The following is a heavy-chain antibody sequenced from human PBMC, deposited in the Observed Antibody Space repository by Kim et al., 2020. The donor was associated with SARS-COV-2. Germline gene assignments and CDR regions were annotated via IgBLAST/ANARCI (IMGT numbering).Heavy chain of an antibody. CDR1: GGSISSYY. CDR3: ARLPMVRGVNGYYYYGMDV. V-gene: IGHV4-59*08. CDR2: IYYSGST. Sequence: SETLSLTCTVSGGSISSYYWSWIRQPPGKGLEWIGYIYYSGSTNYNPSLKSRVTISVDTSKNQFPLKLSSVTAADTAVYYCARLPMVRGVNGYYYYGMDVWGQGTTVTVSS. D-gene: IGHD3-10*01. J-gene: IGHJ6*02.